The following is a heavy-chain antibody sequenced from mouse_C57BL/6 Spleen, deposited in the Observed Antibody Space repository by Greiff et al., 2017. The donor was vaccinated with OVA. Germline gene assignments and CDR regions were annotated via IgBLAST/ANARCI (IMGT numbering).Heavy chain of an antibody. D-gene: IGHD1-1*01. Sequence: QVQLQQSGAELVKPGASVKLSCKASGYTFTSYWMQWVKQRPGQGLEWIGEIDPSDSYTNYNQKFKGKATLTVDTSSSTAYMQLSSLTSEDSAVYYCARYGDYGSSSFAYWGQGTLVTVSA. CDR3: ARYGDYGSSSFAY. CDR2: IDPSDSYT. J-gene: IGHJ3*01. V-gene: IGHV1-50*01. CDR1: GYTFTSYW.